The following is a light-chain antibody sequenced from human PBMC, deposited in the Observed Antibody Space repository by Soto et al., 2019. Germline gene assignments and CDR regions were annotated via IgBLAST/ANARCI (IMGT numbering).Light chain of an antibody. CDR1: SSDVGGFNY. CDR2: EVS. V-gene: IGLV2-14*01. Sequence: QPVLTQPASVSGSPGQSITISCSGSSSDVGGFNYVSWYQHHPGKAPKVIIYEVSNRPSGISSRFSGSKSGKTASLTISGLQAEDEADYYCSAYISSNTLPVFGTGTKLTVL. CDR3: SAYISSNTLPV. J-gene: IGLJ1*01.